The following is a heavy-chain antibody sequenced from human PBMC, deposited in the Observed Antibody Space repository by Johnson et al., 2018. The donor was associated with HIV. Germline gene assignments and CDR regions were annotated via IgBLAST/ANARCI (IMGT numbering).Heavy chain of an antibody. J-gene: IGHJ3*02. CDR3: AREDQNWNYEHAFDI. D-gene: IGHD1-7*01. V-gene: IGHV3-20*04. CDR1: GFTFDDYG. CDR2: ISWDGGST. Sequence: VQLVESGGGVVRPGGSLRLSCAASGFTFDDYGMSWVRQAPGKGLEWVSLISWDGGSTYYADSVTGRFTISRDNSKNTLYPQMNSLRAEDTAVYYCAREDQNWNYEHAFDIWCQGTMVTVSS.